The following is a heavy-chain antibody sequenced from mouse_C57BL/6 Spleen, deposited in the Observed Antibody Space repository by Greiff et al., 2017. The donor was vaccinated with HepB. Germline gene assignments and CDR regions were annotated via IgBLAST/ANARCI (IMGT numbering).Heavy chain of an antibody. CDR2: IKPNYGTT. CDR1: GYSFTDYN. V-gene: IGHV1-39*01. J-gene: IGHJ1*03. CDR3: ARSEGYSNYRHWYFDV. D-gene: IGHD2-5*01. Sequence: LQQSGPELVKPGASVKISCKASGYSFTDYNMNWVKQSNGKSLEWIGVIKPNYGTTSYNQKFKGKATLTVDQSSSTAYMQLNSLTSEDSAVYYCARSEGYSNYRHWYFDVWGTGTTVTVSS.